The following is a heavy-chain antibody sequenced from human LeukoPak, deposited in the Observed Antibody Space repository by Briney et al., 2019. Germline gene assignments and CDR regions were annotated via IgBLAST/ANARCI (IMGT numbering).Heavy chain of an antibody. V-gene: IGHV3-53*01. CDR3: AKDTYSSSPYYFDY. D-gene: IGHD6-6*01. CDR1: GFTLSSNY. Sequence: GGSLRLSCAASGFTLSSNYMCWVRQAPGKGLEGVSVIYSGGSTYYADSVKRRFTISRDNPKNTLFLQMNSLRAEDTAVYYCAKDTYSSSPYYFDYWGQGTLVTVSP. J-gene: IGHJ4*02. CDR2: IYSGGST.